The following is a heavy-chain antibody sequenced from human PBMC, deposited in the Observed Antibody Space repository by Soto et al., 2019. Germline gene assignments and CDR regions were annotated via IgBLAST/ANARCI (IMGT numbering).Heavy chain of an antibody. CDR3: ARTYYYESSGSMASTFEY. CDR1: GYTFTNFG. Sequence: ASVKVSCKASGYTFTNFGIHWVRQAPGQSLEWMGWIIAGNGNTKYSQKFHGRVTITRDTSATTVYMELGSLIPEDTAVYYCARTYYYESSGSMASTFEYWGQATLVTVSS. CDR2: IIAGNGNT. V-gene: IGHV1-3*01. D-gene: IGHD3-22*01. J-gene: IGHJ4*02.